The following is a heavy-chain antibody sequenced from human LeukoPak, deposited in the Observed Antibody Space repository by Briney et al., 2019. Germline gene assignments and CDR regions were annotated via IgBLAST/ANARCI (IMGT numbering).Heavy chain of an antibody. CDR2: IYYSGST. Sequence: RSSETLSLTCTVSGGSVSSYYWSWIRQPPGKGLEWIGYIYYSGSTNYNPSLKSRVTISVDTSKNQFSLKLSSVTAADTAVYYCARGYCSGGSCYSFDYWGQGTLVTVSS. V-gene: IGHV4-59*02. J-gene: IGHJ4*02. CDR3: ARGYCSGGSCYSFDY. D-gene: IGHD2-15*01. CDR1: GGSVSSYY.